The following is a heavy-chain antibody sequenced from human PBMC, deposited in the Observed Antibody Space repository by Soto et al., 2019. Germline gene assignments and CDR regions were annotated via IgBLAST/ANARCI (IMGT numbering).Heavy chain of an antibody. CDR3: ARHKGPYSRARAYFDY. J-gene: IGHJ4*02. D-gene: IGHD6-13*01. V-gene: IGHV4-39*01. Sequence: SETLSLTCTVSGGSISSGPSYWGWLRQPPGQGLEGVGCIYYRGNTYYNSSLGSRVVISVDKSKNQFSLKLSSVTAADTAEYYCARHKGPYSRARAYFDYWGQGTLVTVSS. CDR1: GGSISSGPSY. CDR2: IYYRGNT.